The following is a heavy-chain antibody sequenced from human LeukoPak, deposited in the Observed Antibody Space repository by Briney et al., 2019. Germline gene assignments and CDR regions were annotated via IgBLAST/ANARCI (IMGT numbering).Heavy chain of an antibody. CDR2: ISSSGRTI. Sequence: GGSLRLSCAASGFTFSSYEMNWVRQAPGKGLEWVSYISSSGRTIYYADSVKGRFTMSRDNAKNSLYLQMNSLRAEDTAVYYCARDNNWLPDYWGQGTLVTVSS. D-gene: IGHD1-1*01. CDR1: GFTFSSYE. J-gene: IGHJ4*02. V-gene: IGHV3-48*03. CDR3: ARDNNWLPDY.